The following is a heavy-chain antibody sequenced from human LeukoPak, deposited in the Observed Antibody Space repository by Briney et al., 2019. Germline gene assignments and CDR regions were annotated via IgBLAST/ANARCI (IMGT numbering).Heavy chain of an antibody. J-gene: IGHJ6*02. Sequence: SETLSLTCTVSGGSISSGSYYWSWIRQPAGKGLEWIGRIYTSGSTNYNPSLKSRVTISVDTSKNQFSLKLSSVTAADTAVYYCARDRYFDWLQYGGGMDVWGQGTTVTVSS. V-gene: IGHV4-61*02. CDR1: GGSISSGSYY. CDR3: ARDRYFDWLQYGGGMDV. D-gene: IGHD3-9*01. CDR2: IYTSGST.